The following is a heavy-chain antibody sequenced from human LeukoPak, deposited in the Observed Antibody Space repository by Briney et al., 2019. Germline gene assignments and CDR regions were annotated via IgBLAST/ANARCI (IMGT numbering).Heavy chain of an antibody. CDR3: ARDPGSSWSLYY. V-gene: IGHV1-18*01. CDR2: ISAYNGNT. D-gene: IGHD6-13*01. Sequence: ASVKVSCRASGYTFTSYAMNWVRQAPGQGLEWMGWISAYNGNTNYAQKLQGRVTMTTDTSTSTAYMELRSLRSDDTAVYYCARDPGSSWSLYYWGQGTLVTVSS. CDR1: GYTFTSYA. J-gene: IGHJ4*02.